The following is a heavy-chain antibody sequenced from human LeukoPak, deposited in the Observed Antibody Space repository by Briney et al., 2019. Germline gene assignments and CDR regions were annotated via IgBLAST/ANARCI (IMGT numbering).Heavy chain of an antibody. J-gene: IGHJ4*02. CDR3: ARVASYVILTGYSYFDY. D-gene: IGHD3-9*01. Sequence: AAVTVSFKASGYTFTFYGISWLRQAPGQGLEWMGWISTHNGNTNYAQKFQGRVTMTTDTSTSTAYMELRSLRSDDTAMYYCARVASYVILTGYSYFDYWGQGTLVTVSS. V-gene: IGHV1-18*01. CDR2: ISTHNGNT. CDR1: GYTFTFYG.